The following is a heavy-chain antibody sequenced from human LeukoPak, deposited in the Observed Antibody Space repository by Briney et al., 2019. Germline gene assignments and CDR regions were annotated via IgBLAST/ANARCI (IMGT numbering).Heavy chain of an antibody. CDR1: GGSFSGYY. D-gene: IGHD3-3*01. Sequence: KPSETLSLTCAVYGGSFSGYYWSWIRQPPGKGLEWIGEINHSGSTNYNPSLKSRVTRSVDTSKNQFSLKLSSVTAADTAVYYCARDSRRITIFGVVIGNWFDPWGQGTLVTVSS. CDR3: ARDSRRITIFGVVIGNWFDP. J-gene: IGHJ5*02. V-gene: IGHV4-34*01. CDR2: INHSGST.